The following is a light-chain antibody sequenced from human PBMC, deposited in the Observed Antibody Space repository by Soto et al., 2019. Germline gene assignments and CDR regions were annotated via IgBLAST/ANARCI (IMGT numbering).Light chain of an antibody. J-gene: IGKJ1*01. CDR1: QSVRSN. Sequence: EIVMTQSPSTLSVSPGERATLSCRASQSVRSNLAWYQQKPGQSPRLLIYGASTRATGIPARFSGSGSGTQCTLTISSLQSEDFAVYYCQQYNNSPPAWTFGHGTK. V-gene: IGKV3-15*01. CDR3: QQYNNSPPAWT. CDR2: GAS.